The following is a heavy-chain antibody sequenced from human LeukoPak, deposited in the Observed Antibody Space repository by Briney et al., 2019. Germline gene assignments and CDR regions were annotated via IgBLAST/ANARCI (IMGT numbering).Heavy chain of an antibody. D-gene: IGHD1-26*01. CDR3: ASTLVGAPATPYYYYYMDV. V-gene: IGHV4-39*07. J-gene: IGHJ6*03. Sequence: PSETLSLTCTVSGGSISSSSYYWGWIRQPPGKGLEWIGSIYYSGSTNYNPSLKSRVTMSVDTSKNQFSLKLSSVTAADTAVYYCASTLVGAPATPYYYYYMDVWGKGATVTVSS. CDR1: GGSISSSSYY. CDR2: IYYSGST.